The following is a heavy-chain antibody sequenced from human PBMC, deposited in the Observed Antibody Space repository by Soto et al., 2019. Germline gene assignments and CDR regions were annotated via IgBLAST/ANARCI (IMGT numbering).Heavy chain of an antibody. CDR1: GYTFTGYY. CDR2: INPNSGGT. CDR3: ARGDIVVVPAAMDV. Sequence: ASVKVSCKASGYTFTGYYMHWVRQAPGQGLEWVGWINPNSGGTNYAQKFQGWVTMTRDTSISTAYMELSRLRSDDTAVYYCARGDIVVVPAAMDVWGQGTTVTVSS. D-gene: IGHD2-2*01. J-gene: IGHJ6*02. V-gene: IGHV1-2*04.